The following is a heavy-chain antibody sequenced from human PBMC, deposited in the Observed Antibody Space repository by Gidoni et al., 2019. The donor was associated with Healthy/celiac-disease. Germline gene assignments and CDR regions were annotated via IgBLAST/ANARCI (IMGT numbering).Heavy chain of an antibody. V-gene: IGHV3-21*01. CDR1: GFTFSSYS. Sequence: EVQLVESGGGLVKPGGSLRLSCAASGFTFSSYSMNWVRQAPGKGLEWVSSISSSSSYIYYADSVKGRFTISRDNAKNSLYLQMNSLRAEDTAVYYCARRGIVGATPFDYWGQGTLVTVSS. D-gene: IGHD1-26*01. J-gene: IGHJ4*02. CDR3: ARRGIVGATPFDY. CDR2: ISSSSSYI.